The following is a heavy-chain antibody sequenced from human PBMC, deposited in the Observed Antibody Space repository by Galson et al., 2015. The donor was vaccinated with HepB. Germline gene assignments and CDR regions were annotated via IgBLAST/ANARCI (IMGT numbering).Heavy chain of an antibody. CDR3: LTEAVSYYDRSGRGFFDS. CDR1: GFTFIHTW. V-gene: IGHV3-15*01. Sequence: SLRLSCAASGFTFIHTWMGWVRQAPEKGLEWVGRIKGKSDGGTTNYAAPVKGRFTISRDDSKNTMYLQISSLKSEDTAVYYCLTEAVSYYDRSGRGFFDSWGQGTLVTVSS. D-gene: IGHD3-22*01. J-gene: IGHJ4*02. CDR2: IKGKSDGGTT.